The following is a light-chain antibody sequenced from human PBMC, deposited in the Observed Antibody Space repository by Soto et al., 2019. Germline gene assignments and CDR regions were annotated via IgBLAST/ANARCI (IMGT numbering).Light chain of an antibody. CDR2: GAS. CDR1: QSVSSDY. Sequence: IVLTQSPDTLSLSPGERATLSCRASQSVSSDYLVWYQQKPGQAPRLLIYGASRRATGIPDRFSGGGSGTDFILTISRLEPEDFAVYYCQHYDNTPPSVTFGTGTKVDIK. CDR3: QHYDNTPPSVT. J-gene: IGKJ3*01. V-gene: IGKV3-20*01.